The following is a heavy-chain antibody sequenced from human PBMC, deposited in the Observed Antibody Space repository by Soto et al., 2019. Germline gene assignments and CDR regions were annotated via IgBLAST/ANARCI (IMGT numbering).Heavy chain of an antibody. CDR3: VKATTPNDRIAAARRGYFDY. J-gene: IGHJ4*02. CDR1: GFTFSSYA. CDR2: ISGSGGST. Sequence: GGSLRLSCAASGFTFSSYAMSWVRQAPGKGLEWVSAISGSGGSTYYADSVKGRFTISRDNSKNTLYLQMNSLRAEDTAVYYCVKATTPNDRIAAARRGYFDYWGQGTLVTVSS. D-gene: IGHD6-13*01. V-gene: IGHV3-23*01.